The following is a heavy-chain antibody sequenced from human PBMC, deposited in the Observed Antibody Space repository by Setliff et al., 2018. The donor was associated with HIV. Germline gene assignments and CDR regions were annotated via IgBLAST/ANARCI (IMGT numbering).Heavy chain of an antibody. J-gene: IGHJ4*02. Sequence: LSLTCAVSGYSISSGYYWGWIRQPPGKGLEWIGSIYHSGSTYYNPSLKSRVTISVDTSKNQFSLKLSSVTAADTAVYYCARRGIAAAGSDSWGQGTLVTVSS. D-gene: IGHD6-13*01. CDR3: ARRGIAAAGSDS. V-gene: IGHV4-38-2*01. CDR2: IYHSGST. CDR1: GYSISSGYY.